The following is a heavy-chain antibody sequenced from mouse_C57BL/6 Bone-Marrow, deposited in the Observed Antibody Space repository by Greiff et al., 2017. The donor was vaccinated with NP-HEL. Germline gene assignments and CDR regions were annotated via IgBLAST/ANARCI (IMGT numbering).Heavy chain of an antibody. J-gene: IGHJ2*01. CDR2: IRNKANGYTT. Sequence: EVKLMESGGGLVQPGGSLSLSCAASGFTFTDYYMSWVRQPPGKALEWLGFIRNKANGYTTEYSASVKGRFTISRDNSQSILYLQMNALRAEDSATYYCARSSGSSPYYFDYWGQGTTLTVSS. CDR3: ARSSGSSPYYFDY. D-gene: IGHD1-1*01. V-gene: IGHV7-3*01. CDR1: GFTFTDYY.